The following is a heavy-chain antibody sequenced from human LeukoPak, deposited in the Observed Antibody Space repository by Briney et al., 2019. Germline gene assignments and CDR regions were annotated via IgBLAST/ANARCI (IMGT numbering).Heavy chain of an antibody. J-gene: IGHJ4*02. D-gene: IGHD2-21*02. Sequence: GGSLRLSCAASGFTFSSYSMNWVRQAPGKGLEWVSSVSSSSSYIYYADSVKGRFTISRDNAKNSLYLQMNSLRAEDTAVYYCARDGCGGDCYFDYWGQGTLVTVSS. CDR1: GFTFSSYS. V-gene: IGHV3-21*01. CDR2: VSSSSSYI. CDR3: ARDGCGGDCYFDY.